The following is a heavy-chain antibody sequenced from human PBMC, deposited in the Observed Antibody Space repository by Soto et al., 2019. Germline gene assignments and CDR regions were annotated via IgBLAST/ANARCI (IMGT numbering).Heavy chain of an antibody. CDR1: GFTFSMYW. D-gene: IGHD3-22*01. CDR2: MSPGGNSQ. J-gene: IGHJ4*02. V-gene: IGHV3-30-3*01. CDR3: ASGAAFYYDTSRY. Sequence: PGGSLRLSCAASGFTFSMYWMHWVRQVPGEGLEWVAVMSPGGNSQYYADSVKGRFTISRDTSKSTLYLQMTSLRPEDTAVYYCASGAAFYYDTSRYWGQGTLVTVSS.